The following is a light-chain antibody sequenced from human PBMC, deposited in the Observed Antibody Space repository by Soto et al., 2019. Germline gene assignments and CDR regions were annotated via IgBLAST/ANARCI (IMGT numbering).Light chain of an antibody. CDR1: QTVSSF. CDR2: DSS. J-gene: IGKJ4*01. Sequence: DIVLTQSPATLSLSPGERATLSCRASQTVSSFLAWYQQKPGQAPRLLIHDSSDRATGIPARFSGSGSGTDFTLTISSLEPEDVAVYYCQQRSNWPLTFGGGTKVDIK. CDR3: QQRSNWPLT. V-gene: IGKV3-11*01.